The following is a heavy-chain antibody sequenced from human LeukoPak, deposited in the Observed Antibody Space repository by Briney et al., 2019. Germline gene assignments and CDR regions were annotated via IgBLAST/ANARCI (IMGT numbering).Heavy chain of an antibody. Sequence: SETLSLTCTVSGASIRSYYWSWIRQPPGKGLEWIAYMYYSESPNYNPPLKSRVTMSGDTSRNQFSLKLSSVAAADTAVYYCARSYDTNNRQRFDYWGQGILVTVSP. J-gene: IGHJ4*02. CDR1: GASIRSYY. CDR2: MYYSESP. CDR3: ARSYDTNNRQRFDY. D-gene: IGHD3-22*01. V-gene: IGHV4-59*08.